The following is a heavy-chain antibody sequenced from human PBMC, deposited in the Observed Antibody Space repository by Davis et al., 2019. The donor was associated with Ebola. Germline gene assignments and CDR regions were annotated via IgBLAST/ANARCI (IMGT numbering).Heavy chain of an antibody. J-gene: IGHJ5*02. CDR2: IYYSGTT. CDR1: GGSFSGYY. Sequence: PSETLSLTCAVYGGSFSGYYWSWIRQHPGEGLEWIGNIYYSGTTYYNPSLKGRLIISVDSSKNQFSLMVSSVTAADTAVYYCARDVTGYLRFDPWGQGTLVTVSS. V-gene: IGHV4-31*11. CDR3: ARDVTGYLRFDP. D-gene: IGHD1-20*01.